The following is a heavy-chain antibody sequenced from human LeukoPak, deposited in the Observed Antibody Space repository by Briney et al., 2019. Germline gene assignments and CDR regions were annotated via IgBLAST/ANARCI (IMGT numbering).Heavy chain of an antibody. CDR2: INHSGST. D-gene: IGHD6-19*01. J-gene: IGHJ4*02. CDR1: GGSISSYY. V-gene: IGHV4-34*01. CDR3: ASYLGVAGTFHFDY. Sequence: LETLSLTCTVSGGSISSYYWSWIRQPPGKGLEWIGEINHSGSTNYNPSLKSRVTISVDTSKNQFSLKLSSVTAADTAVYYCASYLGVAGTFHFDYWGQGTLVTVSS.